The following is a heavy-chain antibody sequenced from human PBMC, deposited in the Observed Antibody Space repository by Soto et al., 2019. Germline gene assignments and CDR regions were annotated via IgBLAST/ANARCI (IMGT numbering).Heavy chain of an antibody. CDR3: GRITLKTSVDTFDF. V-gene: IGHV3-30-3*01. J-gene: IGHJ3*01. D-gene: IGHD3-22*01. CDR2: VTSDGSNK. CDR1: GFTFSTYA. Sequence: SCAASGFTFSTYALHWVLQAPGKGLEWVATVTSDGSNKYHADSVEGRFTISRDDSKNTLYLQLNSLRAEDTAVYYCGRITLKTSVDTFDFWGQGTMVTVSS.